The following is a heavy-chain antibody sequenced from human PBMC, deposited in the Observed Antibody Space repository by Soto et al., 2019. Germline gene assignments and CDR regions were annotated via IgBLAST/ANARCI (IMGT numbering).Heavy chain of an antibody. CDR2: IIPIFGTA. Sequence: SVKVSCTETGGTFSSYAISWVRQAPGQGLEWMGGIIPIFGTANYAQKFQGRVTITADESTSTAYMELSSLRSEDTAVYYCARSLSLQQLVRGASFDYPCQVTLVTVSS. CDR3: ARSLSLQQLVRGASFDY. D-gene: IGHD6-13*01. V-gene: IGHV1-69*13. J-gene: IGHJ4*02. CDR1: GGTFSSYA.